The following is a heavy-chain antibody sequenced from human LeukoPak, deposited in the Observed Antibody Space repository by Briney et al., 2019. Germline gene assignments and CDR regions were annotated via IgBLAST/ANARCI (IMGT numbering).Heavy chain of an antibody. Sequence: SETLSLTCAVYGGSFSGYYWSWIRQPPGKGLEWIGEINHSGSTNYNPSLKSRVTISVDTSKNQFSLKLSSVTAADTAVYYCARSVLYYYDSSGYSSNWFDPWGQGTLVTVSS. J-gene: IGHJ5*02. CDR1: GGSFSGYY. CDR2: INHSGST. D-gene: IGHD3-22*01. V-gene: IGHV4-34*01. CDR3: ARSVLYYYDSSGYSSNWFDP.